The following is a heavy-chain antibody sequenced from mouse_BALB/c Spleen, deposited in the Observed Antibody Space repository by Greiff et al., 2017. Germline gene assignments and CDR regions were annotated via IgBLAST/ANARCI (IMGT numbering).Heavy chain of an antibody. CDR1: GYSITSDYA. J-gene: IGHJ1*01. V-gene: IGHV3-2*02. Sequence: EVKLMESGPGLVKPSQSLSLTCTVTGYSITSDYAWNWIRQFPGNKLEWMGYISYSGSTSYNPSLKSRISITRDTSKNQFFLQLNSVTTEDTATYYCARNGNWDWYFDVWGAGTTVTVSS. CDR2: ISYSGST. CDR3: ARNGNWDWYFDV. D-gene: IGHD2-1*01.